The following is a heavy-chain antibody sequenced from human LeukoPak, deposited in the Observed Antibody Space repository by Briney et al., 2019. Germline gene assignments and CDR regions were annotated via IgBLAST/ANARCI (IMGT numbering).Heavy chain of an antibody. V-gene: IGHV4-39*01. CDR1: GGSISSSSYY. CDR2: IYYSGST. Sequence: SETLSLTCTVSGGSISSSSYYWGWIRQPPGQGLEWFGRIYYSGSTCYTPSLNTRVTISVHTSKNQFSLKLSSVTAADTAVYYCARRPIAAAVVNWGQGTLVTVSS. J-gene: IGHJ4*01. CDR3: ARRPIAAAVVN. D-gene: IGHD6-13*01.